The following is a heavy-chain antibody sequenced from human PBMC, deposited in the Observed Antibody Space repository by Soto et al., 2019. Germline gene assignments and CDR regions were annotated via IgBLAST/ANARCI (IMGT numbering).Heavy chain of an antibody. Sequence: QVQLVQSGAEVKKPGASVKVSCKASGYPFTTYDISWVRQAAGQGLEWMGWINLNSGHTDYAQRFQGRVTMTRNTYLSIAYMELPSLSSEDTAVYYCARGRGWRDYWGQGTMVTVSS. CDR1: GYPFTTYD. CDR2: INLNSGHT. CDR3: ARGRGWRDY. V-gene: IGHV1-8*01. J-gene: IGHJ4*02. D-gene: IGHD6-19*01.